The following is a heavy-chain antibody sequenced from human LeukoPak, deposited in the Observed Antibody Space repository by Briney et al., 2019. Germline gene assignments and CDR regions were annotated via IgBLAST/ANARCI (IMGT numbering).Heavy chain of an antibody. CDR2: IYHSGST. D-gene: IGHD5-24*01. CDR1: GGSISSGYY. CDR3: AREQYYFDY. Sequence: PSQTLSLTCTVSGGSISSGYYWGWIRQPPGKGLEWIGSIYHSGSTYYNPSLKSRVTISVDTSKSQFSLKLSSVTAADTAVYYCAREQYYFDYWGQGTLVTVSS. V-gene: IGHV4-38-2*02. J-gene: IGHJ4*02.